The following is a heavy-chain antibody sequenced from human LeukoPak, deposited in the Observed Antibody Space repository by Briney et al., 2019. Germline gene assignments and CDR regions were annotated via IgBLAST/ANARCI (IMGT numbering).Heavy chain of an antibody. J-gene: IGHJ6*03. V-gene: IGHV3-21*01. CDR1: GFTLSSYA. Sequence: GGSLRLSCAASGFTLSSYAMSWVRQAPGKGLEWVSSISSSSSYIYYADSVKGRFTISRDNAKNSLYLQMNSLRAEDTAVYYCARCPWPYYYYYMDVWGKGTTVTVSS. CDR2: ISSSSSYI. D-gene: IGHD5-12*01. CDR3: ARCPWPYYYYYMDV.